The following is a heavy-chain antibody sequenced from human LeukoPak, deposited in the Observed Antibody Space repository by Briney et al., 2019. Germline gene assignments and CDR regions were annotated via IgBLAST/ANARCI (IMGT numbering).Heavy chain of an antibody. J-gene: IGHJ4*02. V-gene: IGHV3-23*01. CDR1: GFTFSSYA. D-gene: IGHD3-10*01. Sequence: RGSLRLSCTASGFTFSSYAMSWVRQAPGKGLEWVSAISGSGGSTYYADSVKGRFTISRDNSKNTLYLQMNSLRAEDTAVYYCAKDGGSGSFYFDYWGQGTLVTVSS. CDR3: AKDGGSGSFYFDY. CDR2: ISGSGGST.